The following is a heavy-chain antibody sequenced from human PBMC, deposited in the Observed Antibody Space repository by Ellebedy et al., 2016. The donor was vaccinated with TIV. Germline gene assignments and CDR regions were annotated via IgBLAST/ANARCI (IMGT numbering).Heavy chain of an antibody. CDR2: TYYRSRWFN. J-gene: IGHJ5*02. Sequence: SQTLSLTCGISLDSVSSNSGACHWFRQSPSRGLEWLGRTYYRSRWFNNYAMSVKSRITINADTSKNQFSLRLNSVTSEDTAVYYCARGVNWFDPWGQGTLVTVSS. CDR1: LDSVSSNSGA. D-gene: IGHD3-16*01. CDR3: ARGVNWFDP. V-gene: IGHV6-1*01.